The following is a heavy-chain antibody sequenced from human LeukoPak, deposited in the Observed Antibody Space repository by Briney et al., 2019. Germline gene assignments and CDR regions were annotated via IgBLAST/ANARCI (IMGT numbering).Heavy chain of an antibody. Sequence: GGSLRLSCAASGFTFSGSAMHWVRQASGKGLEWVGRIRSKASSYATAYAASVKGRFTISRDDSKNTAYLQMNSLKTEDTAVYYCSHGDYGSGYWGQGTLVTVSS. D-gene: IGHD4-17*01. CDR2: IRSKASSYAT. CDR3: SHGDYGSGY. V-gene: IGHV3-73*01. CDR1: GFTFSGSA. J-gene: IGHJ4*02.